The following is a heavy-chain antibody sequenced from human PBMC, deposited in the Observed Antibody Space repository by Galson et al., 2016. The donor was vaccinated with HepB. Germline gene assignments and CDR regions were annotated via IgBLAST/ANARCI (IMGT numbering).Heavy chain of an antibody. J-gene: IGHJ4*02. Sequence: SLRLSCAASGFTFSSSWMSWVRQAPGKGLEWVANINEDGGGKFYVDSVRGRFSISRDNAMNSLYLQMNSLRAEDTAVYYCARDAAARGGFDYWGQGTLVPVSS. CDR3: ARDAAARGGFDY. V-gene: IGHV3-7*01. D-gene: IGHD6-6*01. CDR2: INEDGGGK. CDR1: GFTFSSSW.